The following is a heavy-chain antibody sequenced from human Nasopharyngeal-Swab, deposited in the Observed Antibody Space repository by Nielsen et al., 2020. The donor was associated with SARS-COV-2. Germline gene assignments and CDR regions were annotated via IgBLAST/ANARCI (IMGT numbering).Heavy chain of an antibody. CDR1: GGSFSGYY. CDR3: ARAQPDSSGYFIGYYYYYMDV. J-gene: IGHJ6*03. D-gene: IGHD3-22*01. CDR2: INHSGST. Sequence: SETLSLTCAVYGGSFSGYYWSWIRQPPGKGLEWIGEINHSGSTNYNPSLKSRVTISVDKSKNQFSLKLSSVTAADTAVYYCARAQPDSSGYFIGYYYYYMDVWGKGTTVTVSS. V-gene: IGHV4-34*01.